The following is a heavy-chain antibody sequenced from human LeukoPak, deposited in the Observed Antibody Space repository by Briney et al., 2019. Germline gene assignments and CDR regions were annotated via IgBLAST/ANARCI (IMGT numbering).Heavy chain of an antibody. CDR3: AREGGFYRPLDY. CDR2: VHLDGRT. Sequence: SETLSLTCGVSGGSVTSTNWWTWVRQPPGKGLEWIGEVHLDGRTNYNPSLRSRLTMSVDLSENHISLKLTSVTAADTAVYYCAREGGFYRPLDYSGQGTLVTVSS. D-gene: IGHD3-3*01. J-gene: IGHJ4*02. CDR1: GGSVTSTNW. V-gene: IGHV4-4*02.